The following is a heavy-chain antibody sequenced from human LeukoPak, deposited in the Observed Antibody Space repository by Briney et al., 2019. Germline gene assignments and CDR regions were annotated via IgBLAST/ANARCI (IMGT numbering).Heavy chain of an antibody. CDR3: ASVGPRRYYYYMDV. Sequence: GGSLRLSCAASGFTFSDYYMSWIRQAPGKGLEWVSYISSSGSTIYYADSVKGRFTISRDNAKNSLYLQMNSLRAEDTAVYYCASVGPRRYYYYMDVWGKGTTVTVSS. J-gene: IGHJ6*03. CDR2: ISSSGSTI. D-gene: IGHD1-26*01. CDR1: GFTFSDYY. V-gene: IGHV3-11*04.